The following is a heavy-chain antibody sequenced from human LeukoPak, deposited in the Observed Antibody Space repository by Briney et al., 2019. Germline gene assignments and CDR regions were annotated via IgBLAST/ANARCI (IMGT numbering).Heavy chain of an antibody. CDR1: GFTFSDYY. V-gene: IGHV3-15*01. Sequence: GGSLRLSCAASGFTFSDYYMSWIRQAPGKGLEWVGHVKTKTDGGTTDYAAPVKGRFTISRDDSKNTLYLQMNSLKTEDTAVYYCTTGTWIQLWLADYWGQGTLVTVSS. D-gene: IGHD5-18*01. CDR3: TTGTWIQLWLADY. CDR2: VKTKTDGGTT. J-gene: IGHJ4*02.